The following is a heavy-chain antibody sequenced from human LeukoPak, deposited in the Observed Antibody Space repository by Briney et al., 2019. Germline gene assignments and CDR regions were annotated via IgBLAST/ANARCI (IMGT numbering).Heavy chain of an antibody. V-gene: IGHV3-23*01. Sequence: PTGGSLRLSCAASGFTFSSYAVTWVRQAPGKGLEWVSGITGSGDTTFYADSVKGRFTISGDNSKNTLYLQMHSLRAEDTAVYYCVKDYSTIAAAANPLFDYWGQGALVTVSS. J-gene: IGHJ4*02. CDR1: GFTFSSYA. D-gene: IGHD6-13*01. CDR3: VKDYSTIAAAANPLFDY. CDR2: ITGSGDTT.